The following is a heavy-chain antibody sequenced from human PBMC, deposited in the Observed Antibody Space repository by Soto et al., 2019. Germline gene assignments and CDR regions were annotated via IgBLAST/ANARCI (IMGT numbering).Heavy chain of an antibody. CDR3: VSGTTDYYYYYGMDV. Sequence: ASVKVSCKASGYTFTSYDINWVRQATGQGLEWMGWMNPNSGNTGYAQKFQGRVTMTRNTSMSTAYMELSSLRSEDTAVYYCVSGTTDYYYYYGMDVWGQGTTVTVSS. D-gene: IGHD1-1*01. CDR2: MNPNSGNT. CDR1: GYTFTSYD. J-gene: IGHJ6*02. V-gene: IGHV1-8*01.